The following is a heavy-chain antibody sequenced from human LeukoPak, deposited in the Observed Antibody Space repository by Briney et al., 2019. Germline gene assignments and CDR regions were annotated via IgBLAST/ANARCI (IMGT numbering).Heavy chain of an antibody. D-gene: IGHD3-3*01. CDR1: GYTFTGYY. V-gene: IGHV1-2*02. Sequence: GASVKVSCKASGYTFTGYYMHWVRQAPGQGLEWMGWINPNSGGTNYAQKFQGRVTMTRDTSISTAYMELSRLRSDDTAVYYCARALRFLEWSPNDAFDIWGQGTMVTVSS. CDR2: INPNSGGT. CDR3: ARALRFLEWSPNDAFDI. J-gene: IGHJ3*02.